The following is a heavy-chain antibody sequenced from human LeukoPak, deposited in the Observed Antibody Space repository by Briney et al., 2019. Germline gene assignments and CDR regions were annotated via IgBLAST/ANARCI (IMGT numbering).Heavy chain of an antibody. V-gene: IGHV1-24*01. CDR3: AIWRWELPYFDY. J-gene: IGHJ4*02. D-gene: IGHD1-26*01. CDR2: FDPEDGET. Sequence: GASVKVSCKVSGYTLTELSMHWVRQAPGKGLEWMGGFDPEDGETTYAQKFQGRVTMTEDTSTDTAYMELSSLRSEDTAVYYCAIWRWELPYFDYWGQGTLVTVSS. CDR1: GYTLTELS.